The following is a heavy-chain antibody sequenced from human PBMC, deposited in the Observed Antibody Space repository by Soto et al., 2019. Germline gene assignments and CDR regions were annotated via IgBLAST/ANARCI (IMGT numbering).Heavy chain of an antibody. CDR1: GGSLTSSSYY. Sequence: SETLSLTFTVSGGSLTSSSYYLGWVRQPPGKGLEWIGSIYYSGSTYYNPSLKSRVTISVDTSKNQFSLKLSSVTAADTAVYYCATQEVGGSYVYTFDPWGQGTLVTVSS. J-gene: IGHJ5*02. D-gene: IGHD1-26*01. CDR3: ATQEVGGSYVYTFDP. V-gene: IGHV4-39*01. CDR2: IYYSGST.